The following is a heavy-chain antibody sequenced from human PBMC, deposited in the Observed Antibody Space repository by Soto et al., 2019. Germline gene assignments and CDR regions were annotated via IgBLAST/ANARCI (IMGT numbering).Heavy chain of an antibody. D-gene: IGHD4-4*01. CDR2: IDPSDSYT. J-gene: IGHJ6*02. CDR3: ARHMSGYSIYYYYYGMDV. CDR1: GYSFTSYC. V-gene: IGHV5-10-1*01. Sequence: GESLKISCKGSGYSFTSYCISWVRQMPGKGLEWMGRIDPSDSYTNYSPSFQGHVTISADKSISTAYLQWSSLKASDTAMYYCARHMSGYSIYYYYYGMDVWGQGTTVTVSS.